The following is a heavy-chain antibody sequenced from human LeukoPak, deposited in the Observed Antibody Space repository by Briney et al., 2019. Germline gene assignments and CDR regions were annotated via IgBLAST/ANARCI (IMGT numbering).Heavy chain of an antibody. Sequence: PRGSLRLSCAASESTFSRYWMHWVRQAPGKGLVWVSRVKSDGSDTIYADSVKGRFTISRDNAKNTLYLQMDSLRAEDTAVYYCTTGIGNYYYYWGQGTLVTVAS. J-gene: IGHJ4*02. V-gene: IGHV3-74*01. CDR2: VKSDGSDT. CDR3: TTGIGNYYYY. D-gene: IGHD3-10*01. CDR1: ESTFSRYW.